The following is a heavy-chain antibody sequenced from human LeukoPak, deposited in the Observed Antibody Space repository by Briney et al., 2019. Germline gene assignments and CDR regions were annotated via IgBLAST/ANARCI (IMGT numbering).Heavy chain of an antibody. J-gene: IGHJ4*02. D-gene: IGHD6-19*01. CDR3: ARGYSSGWSWDY. V-gene: IGHV4-31*03. CDR1: GGSTSSGGYY. CDR2: IYYSGST. Sequence: SQTLSLTCTVSGGSTSSGGYYWSWIRQHPGKGLEWIEYIYYSGSTYYNPSLKSRVTISVDTSKNQFSLKLSSVTAADTAVYYCARGYSSGWSWDYWGQGTLVTVSS.